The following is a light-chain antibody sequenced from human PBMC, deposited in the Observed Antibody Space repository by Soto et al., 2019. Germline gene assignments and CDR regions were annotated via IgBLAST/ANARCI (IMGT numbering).Light chain of an antibody. CDR1: SSDIGAYNF. J-gene: IGLJ2*01. CDR3: SSYGGSNNLV. CDR2: EVS. Sequence: QSVLTQPPSASGSPGQSVTISCTGTSSDIGAYNFVSWYQQHPGKAPKLMIYEVSKRPSGVPHRFSGSKSANTASLTVSGLQAEDEADYYCSSYGGSNNLVFGGGTKLTVL. V-gene: IGLV2-8*01.